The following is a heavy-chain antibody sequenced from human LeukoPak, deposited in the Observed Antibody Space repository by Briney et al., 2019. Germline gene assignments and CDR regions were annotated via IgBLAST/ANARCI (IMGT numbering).Heavy chain of an antibody. Sequence: GGSLRLSCLASGXTFSNYAMSWVRQAPGKRLEWVSSVSYSGGKTYYADSVKGRFTISRDNSKNTLYLQMNSLRVEDTAVYYCARDRYGDYFDYWGRGTRVTVSS. D-gene: IGHD4-17*01. V-gene: IGHV3-23*01. CDR3: ARDRYGDYFDY. CDR1: GXTFSNYA. CDR2: VSYSGGKT. J-gene: IGHJ4*02.